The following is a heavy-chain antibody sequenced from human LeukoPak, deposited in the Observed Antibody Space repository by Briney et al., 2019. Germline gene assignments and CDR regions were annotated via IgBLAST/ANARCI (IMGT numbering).Heavy chain of an antibody. CDR1: GFPFTNAW. J-gene: IGHJ4*02. V-gene: IGHV3-15*01. CDR2: IKSEDDGGTI. D-gene: IGHD2-15*01. Sequence: GGSLRLSCAGSGFPFTNAWMNWVRQAPGKGLEWVGRIKSEDDGGTIDYAASVQGRFTISRDDSNSTQYLQMDSLKTEDTAVYFCATGTPLDYWGQGTLVTVSS. CDR3: ATGTPLDY.